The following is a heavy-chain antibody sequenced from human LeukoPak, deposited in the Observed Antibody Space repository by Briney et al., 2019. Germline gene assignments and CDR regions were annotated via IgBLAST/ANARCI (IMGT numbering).Heavy chain of an antibody. V-gene: IGHV3-21*01. CDR3: ARNRAMVIIPVSVLDAFDI. CDR1: GFTFSSYG. CDR2: ISSSSSYI. D-gene: IGHD3-3*01. J-gene: IGHJ3*02. Sequence: PGGSLRLSCAASGFTFSSYGMSWVRQAPGKGLAWVSSISSSSSYIYYADSVKGRFTISRDNAKNSLYLQMNSLRAEDTAVYYCARNRAMVIIPVSVLDAFDIWGQGTMVTVSS.